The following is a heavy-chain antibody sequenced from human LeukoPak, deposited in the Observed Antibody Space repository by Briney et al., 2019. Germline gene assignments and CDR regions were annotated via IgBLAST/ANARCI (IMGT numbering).Heavy chain of an antibody. D-gene: IGHD3-22*01. V-gene: IGHV3-48*03. CDR2: ISTSGSVI. CDR3: ARDDRSGSYYFDY. Sequence: GGSLRLSCAASGFSFSNYGMNWVRQAPGNGLEWVSYISTSGSVIYYADSVKGRFTISRDNAKNSLDLQMNSLGAEDTAIYYCARDDRSGSYYFDYWGQGTLVTVSS. J-gene: IGHJ4*02. CDR1: GFSFSNYG.